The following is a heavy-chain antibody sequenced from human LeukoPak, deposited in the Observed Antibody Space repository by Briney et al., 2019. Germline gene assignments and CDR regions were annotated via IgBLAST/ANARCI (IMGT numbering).Heavy chain of an antibody. CDR3: AKGWGIYDSSGYYSGHFDY. CDR1: GFTFSSYG. Sequence: GGSLRLSCAASGFTFSSYGMHWVRQAPGKGLEWVAFIRYDGSNKYYADSVKGRFTISRDNSKNTLYLQMNSLRAEDTAVYYCAKGWGIYDSSGYYSGHFDYWGQGTLVSVSS. J-gene: IGHJ4*02. CDR2: IRYDGSNK. V-gene: IGHV3-30*02. D-gene: IGHD3-22*01.